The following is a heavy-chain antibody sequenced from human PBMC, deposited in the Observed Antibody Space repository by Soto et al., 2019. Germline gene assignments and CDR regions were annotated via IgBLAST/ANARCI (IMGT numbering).Heavy chain of an antibody. Sequence: DVQLVESGGGLVQPGRSLRLSCAASGFTFDDYAMHWVRQAPGKGLEWVSGISWDSGSVGYADSVKGRFTISRDNAKNSLYLQMNSLRTEDTALYYCAKDGDTYYYGSGSYPGDYWGQGTLVTVSS. V-gene: IGHV3-9*01. J-gene: IGHJ4*02. D-gene: IGHD3-10*01. CDR3: AKDGDTYYYGSGSYPGDY. CDR1: GFTFDDYA. CDR2: ISWDSGSV.